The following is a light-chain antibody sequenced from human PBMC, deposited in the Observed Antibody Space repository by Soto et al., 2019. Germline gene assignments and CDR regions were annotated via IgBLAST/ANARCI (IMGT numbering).Light chain of an antibody. CDR1: QNVITN. J-gene: IGKJ1*01. CDR3: QQYYTWPRGT. CDR2: SAS. Sequence: EILMTQSPATLSVSPGERATLSCRASQNVITNLAWSQQRPGHTPRLLIYSASTRVTGIPDGFSGSGSGTEFTLTISSLQSEDFAVYYCQQYYTWPRGTFGQGTKVEIK. V-gene: IGKV3-15*01.